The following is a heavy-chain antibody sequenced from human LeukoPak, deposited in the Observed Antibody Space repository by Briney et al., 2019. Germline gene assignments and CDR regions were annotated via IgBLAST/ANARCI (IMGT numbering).Heavy chain of an antibody. V-gene: IGHV4-4*07. CDR3: ASASVLYSGSYLHY. D-gene: IGHD1-26*01. CDR2: IYTSGST. CDR1: GGSISSYY. J-gene: IGHJ4*02. Sequence: PSETLSLTCTVSGGSISSYYWSWIRQPAGKGLEWIGRIYTSGSTNYNPSLKSRVTMSVGTSKNQFSLKLSSVTAADTAVYYCASASVLYSGSYLHYWGQGTLVTVSS.